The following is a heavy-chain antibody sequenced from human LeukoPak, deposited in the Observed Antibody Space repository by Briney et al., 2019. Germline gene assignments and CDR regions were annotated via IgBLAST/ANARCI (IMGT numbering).Heavy chain of an antibody. V-gene: IGHV1-3*01. CDR1: GYSFSTYT. D-gene: IGHD5-24*01. CDR2: INAGNGNT. CDR3: ARGRIHVEMATISAFDI. Sequence: ASVKVSCKASGYSFSTYTMNWVRQAPGQRLEWMGWINAGNGNTKYSQKFQGRVTMTTDTSTSTAYMELRSLRSDDTAVYYCARGRIHVEMATISAFDIWGQGTMVTVSS. J-gene: IGHJ3*02.